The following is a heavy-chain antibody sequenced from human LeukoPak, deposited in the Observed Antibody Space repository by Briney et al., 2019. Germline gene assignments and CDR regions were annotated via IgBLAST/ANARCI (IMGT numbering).Heavy chain of an antibody. CDR3: ARAPEYSSGWYVHYYYGMDV. V-gene: IGHV1-46*01. Sequence: GASVKVSCKASGYTFTSYYMHWVRQAPGQGLEWMGIINPSGGSTSYAQKFQGRVTMTRDTSTSTVYMELSSLRSEDTAVYYCARAPEYSSGWYVHYYYGMDVWGQGTTVTVSS. CDR2: INPSGGST. J-gene: IGHJ6*02. CDR1: GYTFTSYY. D-gene: IGHD6-19*01.